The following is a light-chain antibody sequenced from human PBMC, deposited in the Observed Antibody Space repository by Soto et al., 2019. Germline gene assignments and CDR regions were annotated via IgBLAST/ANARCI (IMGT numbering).Light chain of an antibody. CDR3: QQYGSSPPWT. V-gene: IGKV3-20*01. Sequence: EIELTQSPGTLSLSPGERATLSCRASESVSSSYLAWYQQKPGQAPRLLIFGASSRATGTPDRFSGSRSGRDFTITISRLEPEDFAVYYCQQYGSSPPWTFGQGTEVEIK. CDR2: GAS. J-gene: IGKJ1*01. CDR1: ESVSSSY.